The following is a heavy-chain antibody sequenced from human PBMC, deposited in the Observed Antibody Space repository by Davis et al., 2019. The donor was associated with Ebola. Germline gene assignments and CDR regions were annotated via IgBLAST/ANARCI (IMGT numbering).Heavy chain of an antibody. D-gene: IGHD6-19*01. Sequence: ASVKVSCKAAGYTFTGDYMHWVRQAPGQGLEWMGWINPNSGGTNYAQKFQGRVTMTRDTSISTAYMELSRLRSDDTAVYYCARSRIAGAGWFDPWGQGTLVTVSS. J-gene: IGHJ5*02. CDR3: ARSRIAGAGWFDP. CDR2: INPNSGGT. V-gene: IGHV1-2*02. CDR1: GYTFTGDY.